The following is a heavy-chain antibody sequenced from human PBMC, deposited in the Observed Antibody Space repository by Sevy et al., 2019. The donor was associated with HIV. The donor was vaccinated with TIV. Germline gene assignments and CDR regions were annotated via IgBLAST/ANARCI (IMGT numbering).Heavy chain of an antibody. CDR1: GFTVSDTY. CDR2: IYAGGHT. D-gene: IGHD4-17*01. V-gene: IGHV3-53*01. J-gene: IGHJ4*02. CDR3: ERRGQDGHYLRN. Sequence: GGSLRLSCAASGFTVSDTYMNWVRQAPGKGLEWVSLIYAGGHTLYADTSKGRFIISRGNSKNTLYLQMNTLKAEDTAVYFCERRGQDGHYLRNWGQGTLVTVSS.